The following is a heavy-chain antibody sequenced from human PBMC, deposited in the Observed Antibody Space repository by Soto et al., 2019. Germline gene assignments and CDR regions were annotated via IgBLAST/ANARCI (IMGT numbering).Heavy chain of an antibody. V-gene: IGHV3-23*01. CDR1: GFTFSSYA. J-gene: IGHJ4*02. Sequence: GSLRLSCAASGFTFSSYAMSWVRQAPGKGLEWVSAISGSGGSTYYADSVKGRFTISRDNSKNTLYLQMNSLRAEDTAVYYCANRYVWGGYWANVDYWGQGTLVTVSS. CDR3: ANRYVWGGYWANVDY. CDR2: ISGSGGST. D-gene: IGHD3-3*01.